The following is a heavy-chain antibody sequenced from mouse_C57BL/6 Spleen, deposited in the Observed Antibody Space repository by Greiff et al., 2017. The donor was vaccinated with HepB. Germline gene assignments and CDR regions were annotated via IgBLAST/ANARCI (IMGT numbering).Heavy chain of an antibody. CDR2: IDPETGGT. CDR3: TRSYYGSSYLDY. CDR1: GYTFTDYE. J-gene: IGHJ2*01. Sequence: VQLVESGAELVRPGASVTLSCKASGYTFTDYEMHWVKQTPVHGLEWIGAIDPETGGTAYNQKFKGKAILTADKSSSTAYMELRSLTSEDSAVYYCTRSYYGSSYLDYWGQGTTLTVSS. V-gene: IGHV1-15*01. D-gene: IGHD1-1*01.